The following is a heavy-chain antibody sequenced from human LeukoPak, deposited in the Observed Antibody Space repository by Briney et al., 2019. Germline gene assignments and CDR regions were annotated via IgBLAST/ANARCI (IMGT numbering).Heavy chain of an antibody. D-gene: IGHD5-18*01. CDR3: AREVLDTAMVTIDY. CDR1: GFTFSSYW. CDR2: INSDGSST. V-gene: IGHV3-74*01. J-gene: IGHJ4*02. Sequence: GGSLGLSCAASGFTFSSYWMHWVRQAPGKGLVWVSRINSDGSSTSYADSVKGRFTISRDNAKNTLYLQMNSLRAEDTAVYYCAREVLDTAMVTIDYWGQGTLVTVSS.